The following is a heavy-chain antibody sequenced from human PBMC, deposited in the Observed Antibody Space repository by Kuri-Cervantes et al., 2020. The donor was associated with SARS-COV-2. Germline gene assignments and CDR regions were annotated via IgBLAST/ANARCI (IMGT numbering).Heavy chain of an antibody. V-gene: IGHV3-15*07. CDR1: GFTFSSYE. J-gene: IGHJ4*02. CDR3: TARANGF. D-gene: IGHD2-8*01. CDR2: IKSQADGGTI. Sequence: GGSLRLSCAASGFTFSSYEMNWVRQAPGKGLEWVGRIKSQADGGTIDYAAPVKGRFTISRDDSKNTLFLVMNSLKTEDTAVYYCTARANGFWGQGTLVTVSS.